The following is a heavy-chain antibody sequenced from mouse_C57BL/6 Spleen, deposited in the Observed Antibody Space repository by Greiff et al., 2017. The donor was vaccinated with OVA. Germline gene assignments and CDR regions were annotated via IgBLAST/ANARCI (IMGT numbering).Heavy chain of an antibody. CDR3: ARESNYRYFDV. Sequence: EVMLVESGGGLVKPGGSLKLSCAASGFTFSSYAMSWVRQTPEKRLEWVATISDGGSYTYYPDNVKGRFTISRDNAKNNLYLQMSHLKSEDTAMYYCARESNYRYFDVWGTGTTVTVSS. J-gene: IGHJ1*03. V-gene: IGHV5-4*01. D-gene: IGHD2-5*01. CDR2: ISDGGSYT. CDR1: GFTFSSYA.